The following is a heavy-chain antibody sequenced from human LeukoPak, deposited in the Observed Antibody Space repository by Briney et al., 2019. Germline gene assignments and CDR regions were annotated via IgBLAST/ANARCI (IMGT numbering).Heavy chain of an antibody. J-gene: IGHJ3*02. CDR2: IYSGGST. V-gene: IGHV3-66*01. D-gene: IGHD6-13*01. Sequence: PGGSLRLSRAASGFTVSSNYMSWVRQAPGKGLEWVSVIYSGGSTYYADSVKGRFTISRDNSKNTLYLQMNSLRAEDTAVYYCARDSSSWDAFDIWVQGTMVTVSS. CDR3: ARDSSSWDAFDI. CDR1: GFTVSSNY.